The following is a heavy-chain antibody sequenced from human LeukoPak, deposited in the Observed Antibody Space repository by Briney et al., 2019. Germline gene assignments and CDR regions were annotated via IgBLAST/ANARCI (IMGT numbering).Heavy chain of an antibody. CDR1: GFTFNSYA. D-gene: IGHD1-26*01. V-gene: IGHV3-23*01. CDR2: ISGSGGST. J-gene: IGHJ4*02. CDR3: AKVLVGATDY. Sequence: PSGGSLRLSCAASGFTFNSYAMSWVRQAPGKGLEWVSAISGSGGSTYYADSVKGRFTISRDNSKNTLYLQMSSLRAEDTAVYYCAKVLVGATDYWGQGTLVTVSS.